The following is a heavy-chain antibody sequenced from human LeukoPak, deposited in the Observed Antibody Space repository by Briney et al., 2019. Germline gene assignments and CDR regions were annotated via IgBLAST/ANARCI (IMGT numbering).Heavy chain of an antibody. D-gene: IGHD3-16*02. CDR3: ARGDYVWGSYHADY. Sequence: GASVKVSCKASGYTFTSYDINWVRQAPGQGLEWMGWISAYNGNTNYAQKLQGRVTMTTDTSTSTAYMELRSLRSDDTAVYYCARGDYVWGSYHADYWGQGTLVTVSS. J-gene: IGHJ4*02. CDR1: GYTFTSYD. CDR2: ISAYNGNT. V-gene: IGHV1-18*01.